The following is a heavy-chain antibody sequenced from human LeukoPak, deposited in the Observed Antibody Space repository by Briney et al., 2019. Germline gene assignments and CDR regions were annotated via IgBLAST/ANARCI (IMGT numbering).Heavy chain of an antibody. CDR1: GFTFSSYA. D-gene: IGHD2-15*01. Sequence: PGGSLRLSCAASGFTFSSYAMHWVRQAPGKGLEWVAVISYDGSNKYYADSVKGRFTISRDNSKNTLYLQMNSLRAEDTAVYYCARGILYLWGQGTLVTVSS. J-gene: IGHJ5*02. CDR2: ISYDGSNK. CDR3: ARGILYL. V-gene: IGHV3-30-3*01.